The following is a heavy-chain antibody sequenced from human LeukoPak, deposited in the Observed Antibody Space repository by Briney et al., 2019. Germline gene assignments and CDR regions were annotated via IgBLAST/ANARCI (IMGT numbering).Heavy chain of an antibody. J-gene: IGHJ4*02. CDR3: AKDADILTGYYDY. CDR1: GFTLSNYY. Sequence: GGSLRLSCAVSGFTLSNYYMTWIRQAPGKGLEWISLISSSGASIYYADSVQGRFTISRDNAKNSLYLQMNSLSAEDTAVYYCAKDADILTGYYDYWGQGTLATISS. CDR2: ISSSGASI. D-gene: IGHD3-9*01. V-gene: IGHV3-11*01.